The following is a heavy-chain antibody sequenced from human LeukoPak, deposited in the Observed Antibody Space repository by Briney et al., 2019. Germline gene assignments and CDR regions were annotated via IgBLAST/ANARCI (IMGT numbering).Heavy chain of an antibody. Sequence: GGSLRLSCAASEFTVTYNYMTWVRQAPGKGLEWVSLLYSHGATNYADSVKGRFTISRDDSKNTVYLQMNSLRAEDTAVYYCARDPGSRREMTSWGQGTLVTVSS. CDR1: EFTVTYNY. V-gene: IGHV3-53*01. CDR3: ARDPGSRREMTS. D-gene: IGHD5-24*01. J-gene: IGHJ4*02. CDR2: LYSHGAT.